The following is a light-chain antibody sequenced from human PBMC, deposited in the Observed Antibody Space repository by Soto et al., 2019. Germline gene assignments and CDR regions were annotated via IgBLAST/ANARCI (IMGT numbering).Light chain of an antibody. CDR2: GVS. J-gene: IGKJ1*01. V-gene: IGKV3-20*01. Sequence: EIVLTQSPGTLSLSPGERATLSCRASQNINSDYFAWYVQKPGQAPRRLMYGVSTWGTGVTARFSGSGSGTDFTLTISRLEPEDFAVYYCQQYGILWTFGQGTKVDIK. CDR1: QNINSDY. CDR3: QQYGILWT.